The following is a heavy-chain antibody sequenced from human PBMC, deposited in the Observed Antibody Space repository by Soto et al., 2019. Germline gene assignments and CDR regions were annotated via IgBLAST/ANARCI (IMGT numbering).Heavy chain of an antibody. CDR2: ISYDGSNK. V-gene: IGHV3-30-3*01. D-gene: IGHD3-3*01. CDR3: ASLCLFWSCYYPTSVIYGMDV. J-gene: IGHJ6*02. CDR1: GFTFSSYA. Sequence: QVQLVESGGGVVQPGRSLRLSCAASGFTFSSYAMHWVRQAPGKGLEWVAVISYDGSNKYYADSVKGRFTISRDNSKNTLYLQMNSLRAEHPAAYYCASLCLFWSCYYPTSVIYGMDVWGQGTTVTVSS.